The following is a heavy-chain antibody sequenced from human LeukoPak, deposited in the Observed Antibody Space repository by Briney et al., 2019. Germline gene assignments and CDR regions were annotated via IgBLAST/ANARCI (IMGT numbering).Heavy chain of an antibody. CDR2: IYTSGST. J-gene: IGHJ5*02. Sequence: PSETLSLTCTVSGGSISSGSYYWSWIRQPAGKGLEWIGRIYTSGSTNYNPSLKSRVTISVDTSKNQFSLKLSSVTAADTAVYYCARQRWLQFNAWFDPWGQGTLVTVSS. V-gene: IGHV4-61*02. D-gene: IGHD5-24*01. CDR1: GGSISSGSYY. CDR3: ARQRWLQFNAWFDP.